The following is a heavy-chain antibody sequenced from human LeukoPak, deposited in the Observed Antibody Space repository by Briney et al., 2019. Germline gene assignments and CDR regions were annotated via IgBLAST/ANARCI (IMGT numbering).Heavy chain of an antibody. CDR1: GYSISSGYF. CDR3: ARDGPRGDSSGYYPSFDY. D-gene: IGHD3-22*01. V-gene: IGHV4-38-2*02. Sequence: SETLSLTCTVSGYSISSGYFWGWIRQPPGKGLEWIGRIYTSGSTNYNPSLKSRVTMSVDTSKNQFSLKLSSVTAADTAVYYCARDGPRGDSSGYYPSFDYWGQGTLVTVSS. CDR2: IYTSGST. J-gene: IGHJ4*02.